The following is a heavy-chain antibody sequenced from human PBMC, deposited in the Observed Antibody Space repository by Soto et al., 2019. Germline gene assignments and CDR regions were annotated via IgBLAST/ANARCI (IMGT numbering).Heavy chain of an antibody. CDR3: ERGPIPTTRLTYYYYGMDV. D-gene: IGHD4-4*01. CDR1: GGSLSNYY. V-gene: IGHV4-34*01. Sequence: SSETLSLTCGVYGGSLSNYYWSWIRQSPGKGLEWIGEISHSGVTNHNPSLKSRVTISVDTSKSQFSLKVRSLTAADTAVYYCERGPIPTTRLTYYYYGMDVWGQGTTVTVSS. J-gene: IGHJ6*02. CDR2: ISHSGVT.